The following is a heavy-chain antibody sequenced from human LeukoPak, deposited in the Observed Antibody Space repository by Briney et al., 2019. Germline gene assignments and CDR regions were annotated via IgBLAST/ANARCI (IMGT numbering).Heavy chain of an antibody. CDR3: ARVGDRSGNGYSH. CDR1: GFTFSSFG. D-gene: IGHD2-2*03. J-gene: IGHJ4*02. V-gene: IGHV3-30*02. CDR2: IRFDGSNK. Sequence: GGSLRLSCGASGFTFSSFGMHWVRQAPGKGLEWVAFIRFDGSNKYYVDSVKGRFTISRDTSKNTLYLQVDSLRVEDMAVYYCARVGDRSGNGYSHWGQGTLVTVSS.